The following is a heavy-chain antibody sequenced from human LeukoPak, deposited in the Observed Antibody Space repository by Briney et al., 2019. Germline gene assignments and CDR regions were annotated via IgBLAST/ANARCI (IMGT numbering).Heavy chain of an antibody. J-gene: IGHJ4*02. Sequence: PSETLSLTCAVYGGSFSGYYWSWIRQPPGKGLEWIGEINHSGSTNYNPSLKSRVTMSVDTSKNQFSLKLSSVTAADTAMYYCARQKYYYDNSGYRIYYFDYWGQGTLVTVSS. CDR1: GGSFSGYY. V-gene: IGHV4-34*01. CDR2: INHSGST. CDR3: ARQKYYYDNSGYRIYYFDY. D-gene: IGHD3-22*01.